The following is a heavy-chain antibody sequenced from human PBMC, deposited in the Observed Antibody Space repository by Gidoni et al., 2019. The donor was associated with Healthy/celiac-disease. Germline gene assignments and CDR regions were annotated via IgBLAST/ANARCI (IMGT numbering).Heavy chain of an antibody. V-gene: IGHV1-18*01. J-gene: IGHJ4*02. D-gene: IGHD6-13*01. CDR2: ISAYNGNT. CDR3: ARDPSSSWYWDSKFDY. CDR1: GYTFTSYG. Sequence: QVQLVQSGADVKKPGASVKVSCKASGYTFTSYGISWVRQAPGQGLEWMGWISAYNGNTNDAQKLQGRVTMTTDTSTSTAYMELRSLRSDDTAVYYCARDPSSSWYWDSKFDYWGQGTLVTVSS.